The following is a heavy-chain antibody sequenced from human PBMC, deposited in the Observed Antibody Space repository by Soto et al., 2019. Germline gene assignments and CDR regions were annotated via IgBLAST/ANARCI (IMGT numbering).Heavy chain of an antibody. V-gene: IGHV1-46*03. J-gene: IGHJ4*02. D-gene: IGHD3-9*01. CDR3: ARVIPHYDILTGYFDY. CDR1: GYTFTSYY. CDR2: INPSGGST. Sequence: QVQLVQSGAEVKKPGASVKVSCKASGYTFTSYYMHWVRQAPGQGLEWMGIINPSGGSTSYAQKFQGRVTMTRDTSTSTVYMELSSLRSEDTAVYYCARVIPHYDILTGYFDYWGQGTLVTVSS.